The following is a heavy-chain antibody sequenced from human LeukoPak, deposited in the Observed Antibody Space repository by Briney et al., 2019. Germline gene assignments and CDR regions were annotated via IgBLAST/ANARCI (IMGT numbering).Heavy chain of an antibody. CDR3: ARGGEEWELLTDY. CDR2: ISGSGGST. V-gene: IGHV3-23*01. CDR1: GFTFSSYA. J-gene: IGHJ4*02. Sequence: GGSLRLSCAASGFTFSSYAMSWVRQAPGKGLEWVSAISGSGGSTYYADSVKGRFTISRDNSKNTLYLQMNSLRAEDTAVYYCARGGEEWELLTDYWGQGTLVTVSS. D-gene: IGHD1-26*01.